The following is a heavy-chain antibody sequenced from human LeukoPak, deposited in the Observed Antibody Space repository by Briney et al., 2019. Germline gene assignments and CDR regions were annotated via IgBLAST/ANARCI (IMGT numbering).Heavy chain of an antibody. CDR3: ARDGPQFIAAAGSYYYYMDV. CDR1: GFTFSSYS. J-gene: IGHJ6*03. CDR2: ISSSSSTI. D-gene: IGHD6-13*01. V-gene: IGHV3-48*01. Sequence: GGSLRLSCAASGFTFSSYSMNWVRQAPGKGLEWVSYISSSSSTIYYADSVKGRFTISRDNAKNSLYLQMNSLRAEDTAVYYCARDGPQFIAAAGSYYYYMDVWGKGTTVTVSS.